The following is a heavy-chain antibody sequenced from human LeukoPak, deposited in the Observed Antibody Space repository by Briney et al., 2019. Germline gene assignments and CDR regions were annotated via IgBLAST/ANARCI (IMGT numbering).Heavy chain of an antibody. D-gene: IGHD5-18*01. V-gene: IGHV4-59*12. Sequence: SETLSLTCTVSGGSISSYYWSWIRQPPGKGLEWIGYIYYSGSTNYNPSLKSRVTISVDTSKNQFSLRLGSVTAADTAVYYCARARGGYSSGWFDPWSQGTLVTVSS. J-gene: IGHJ5*02. CDR2: IYYSGST. CDR3: ARARGGYSSGWFDP. CDR1: GGSISSYY.